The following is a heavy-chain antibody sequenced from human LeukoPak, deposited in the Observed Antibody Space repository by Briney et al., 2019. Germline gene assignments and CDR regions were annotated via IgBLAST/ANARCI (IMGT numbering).Heavy chain of an antibody. CDR2: ISAYNGRT. CDR1: GYTFTSYG. D-gene: IGHD1-26*01. V-gene: IGHV1-18*01. CDR3: ARGGTYYPCIDH. J-gene: IGHJ4*02. Sequence: ASVKVSCKASGYTFTSYGINWVRQAPGQRLEWMGWISAYNGRTNYAQKFQGRVTMTTDSSTSTAYMDLTSLRSDDTAVYYCARGGTYYPCIDHWGQGTLVTVSS.